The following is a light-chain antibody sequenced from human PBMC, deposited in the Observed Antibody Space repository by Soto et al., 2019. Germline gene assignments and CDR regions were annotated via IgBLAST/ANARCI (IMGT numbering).Light chain of an antibody. CDR3: CSYAGSFTYV. J-gene: IGLJ1*01. Sequence: QSALSQPRAVSGSAGQSVSISCTGSSSDDGKYNYVSWYQQHPGKAPNLIIYDVSRRPSGVHDRFSGSKSGNTASLTISGLRADDESDYYCCSYAGSFTYVVGPGTKSPS. CDR1: SSDDGKYNY. V-gene: IGLV2-11*01. CDR2: DVS.